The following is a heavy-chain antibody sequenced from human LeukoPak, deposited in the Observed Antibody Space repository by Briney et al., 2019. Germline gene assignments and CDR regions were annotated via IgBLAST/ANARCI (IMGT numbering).Heavy chain of an antibody. D-gene: IGHD6-13*01. V-gene: IGHV3-23*01. CDR3: AKDGTSSSSWYRGDY. CDR2: ISGSGGST. J-gene: IGHJ4*02. CDR1: GFTFSSYA. Sequence: GGSLRLSCAASGFTFSSYAMSWVRQAPGKGLEWVSAISGSGGSTYYADSVKGRFTISRDNPKNTLYLQMNSLRAEDTAVYYCAKDGTSSSSWYRGDYWGQGTLVTVSS.